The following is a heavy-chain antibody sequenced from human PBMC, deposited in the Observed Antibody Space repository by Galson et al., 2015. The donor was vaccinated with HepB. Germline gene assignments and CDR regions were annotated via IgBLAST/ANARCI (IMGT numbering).Heavy chain of an antibody. Sequence: SVKVSCKASGYTFTSHDINWVRQATGQGLEWMGWMNPNNGNTGYAQKFQGRVTMTRNTSISTAYMELTSLRSEDTAVYYCARDSGSSRYTDAFDIWGQGTMVTVSS. CDR2: MNPNNGNT. D-gene: IGHD3-22*01. J-gene: IGHJ3*02. CDR3: ARDSGSSRYTDAFDI. CDR1: GYTFTSHD. V-gene: IGHV1-8*01.